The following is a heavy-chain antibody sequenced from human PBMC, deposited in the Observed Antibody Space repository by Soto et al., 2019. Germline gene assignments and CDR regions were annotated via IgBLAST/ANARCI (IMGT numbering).Heavy chain of an antibody. V-gene: IGHV2-5*01. CDR1: GFSLITSGLG. CDR3: AHSVSYASSGYLGY. CDR2: IYWNDDK. Sequence: SGPTLVNPTQTLTLTCTFSGFSLITSGLGVGWIRQPPGKALEWLALIYWNDDKRYSPSLKSRLTITKDTSKNQVVLTMTNMDPVDTATSYCAHSVSYASSGYLGYWGQGTLVTVSS. D-gene: IGHD3-22*01. J-gene: IGHJ4*02.